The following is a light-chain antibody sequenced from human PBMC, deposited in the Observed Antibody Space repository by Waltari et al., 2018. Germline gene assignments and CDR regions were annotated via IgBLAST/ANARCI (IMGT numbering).Light chain of an antibody. CDR2: YAS. CDR1: EAMNKW. Sequence: DTQLSQFPSTLAASVGDRVTITCLAREAMNKWLAWYQQKPGKAPKVLIYYASTLQSGVPSRFSGSGSGTEFTLTIDSLQPDDFATYYCQQYNRFSPFGQGTNVEVK. V-gene: IGKV1-5*01. CDR3: QQYNRFSP. J-gene: IGKJ1*01.